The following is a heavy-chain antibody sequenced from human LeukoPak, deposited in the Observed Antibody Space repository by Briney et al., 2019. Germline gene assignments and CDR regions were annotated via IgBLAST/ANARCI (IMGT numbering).Heavy chain of an antibody. V-gene: IGHV3-23*01. Sequence: GGSLRLSCAASGFTFSSYAMSWVRQAPGKGLEWVSSISGNGGSTYDAVSVQGRFTIARDNSKNTLFLQMNSLKVEDTAVYYCAKDRWAARIIIDAFDMWGQGTMVTVAS. CDR1: GFTFSSYA. CDR2: ISGNGGST. CDR3: AKDRWAARIIIDAFDM. D-gene: IGHD6-6*01. J-gene: IGHJ3*02.